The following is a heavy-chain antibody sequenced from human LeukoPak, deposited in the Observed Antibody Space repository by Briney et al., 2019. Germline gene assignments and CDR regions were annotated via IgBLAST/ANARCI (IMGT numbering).Heavy chain of an antibody. CDR3: ARQYYYDSSGYYPFDI. Sequence: SSETLSLTCTVSGGSISGSSYYWGWIRQPPGKGLEWIGSIYYSGSTYYNPSLKSRVTISVDTSKNQFSLKLSSVTAADTAVYYCARQYYYDSSGYYPFDIWGQGTMVTVSS. CDR2: IYYSGST. CDR1: GGSISGSSYY. D-gene: IGHD3-22*01. J-gene: IGHJ3*02. V-gene: IGHV4-39*01.